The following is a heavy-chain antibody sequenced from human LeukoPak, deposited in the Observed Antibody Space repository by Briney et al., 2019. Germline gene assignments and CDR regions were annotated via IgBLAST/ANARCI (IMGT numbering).Heavy chain of an antibody. V-gene: IGHV3-30-3*01. Sequence: GGSLRLSCTASGYTFSSYAMHWVRQAPGKGLEWVTVMSYDGSNKYYADSVKGRFTISRDNSKNTLYLQMNSLRAEDTAVYYCARSIAVAGDYYYGMDVWGQGTTVTVSS. CDR1: GYTFSSYA. D-gene: IGHD6-19*01. CDR3: ARSIAVAGDYYYGMDV. CDR2: MSYDGSNK. J-gene: IGHJ6*02.